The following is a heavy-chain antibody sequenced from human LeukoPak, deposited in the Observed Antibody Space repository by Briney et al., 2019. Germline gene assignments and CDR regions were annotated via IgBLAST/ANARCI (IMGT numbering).Heavy chain of an antibody. J-gene: IGHJ4*02. CDR1: GGSISSYY. V-gene: IGHV4-39*07. CDR3: ARGRSSRYDSYYFDY. CDR2: IYYSGST. Sequence: SETLSLTCTVSGGSISSYYWGWIRQPPGKGLEWIGSIYYSGSTYYNPSLKSRVTISVDRSKNQFSLKLSSVTAADTAVYYCARGRSSRYDSYYFDYWGQGTLVTVSS. D-gene: IGHD5-12*01.